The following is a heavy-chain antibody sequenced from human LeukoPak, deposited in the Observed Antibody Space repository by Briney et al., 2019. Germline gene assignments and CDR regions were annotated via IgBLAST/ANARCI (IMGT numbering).Heavy chain of an antibody. Sequence: GGSLRLSCAASGFSFNIYAIYWGRQAPGKGLEWVAVISYDGRNKYDAESVKGRFTISGDNSKNPLYLQMNSLRAEDTAVYYCARVLRGYGSHYYYYYYGMDVWGQGTKVTDS. CDR3: ARVLRGYGSHYYYYYYGMDV. CDR2: ISYDGRNK. J-gene: IGHJ6*02. CDR1: GFSFNIYA. D-gene: IGHD3-10*01. V-gene: IGHV3-30*04.